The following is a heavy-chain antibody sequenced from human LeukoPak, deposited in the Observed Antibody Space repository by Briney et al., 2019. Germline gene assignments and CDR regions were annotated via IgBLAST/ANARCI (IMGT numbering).Heavy chain of an antibody. D-gene: IGHD4-17*01. V-gene: IGHV3-21*01. J-gene: IGHJ3*02. CDR3: ARVLTTVSAGAFDI. CDR2: ISSSSYI. Sequence: NPGGSLRLSCAASGFTFSGYSMNWVRQAPGKGLEWVSSISSSSYIYYADSVKGRFTISRDNAKNSLYLQMNSLRAEDTAVYYCARVLTTVSAGAFDIWGQGTMVTVSS. CDR1: GFTFSGYS.